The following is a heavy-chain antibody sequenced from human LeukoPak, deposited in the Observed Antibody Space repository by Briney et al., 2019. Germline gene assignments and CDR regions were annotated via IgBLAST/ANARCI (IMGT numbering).Heavy chain of an antibody. J-gene: IGHJ4*02. CDR2: ISGSGGST. Sequence: PGGSLRLSCAASGFTFSSYAMSWVRQAPGKGLEWVSAISGSGGSTYYADSVKGRFTISRDNSKNTLYLQMNSLRAEDTAVYYCAKSGVWFGELPADYWGQGTLVTVSS. D-gene: IGHD3-10*01. V-gene: IGHV3-23*01. CDR1: GFTFSSYA. CDR3: AKSGVWFGELPADY.